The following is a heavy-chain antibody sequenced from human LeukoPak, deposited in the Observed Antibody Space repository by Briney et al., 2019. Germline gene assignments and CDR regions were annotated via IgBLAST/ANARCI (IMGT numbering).Heavy chain of an antibody. J-gene: IGHJ5*02. CDR1: GYTFTSYG. Sequence: ASVKVSCMASGYTFTSYGINWVRQATGQGLEWMGWMNPNSGNTGYAQKFQGRVTITMNTSISTAYMELSSLASEDTAVYYCARGPYTHYDSSGDYYNWFDPWGQGTLVTVSS. V-gene: IGHV1-8*03. CDR2: MNPNSGNT. D-gene: IGHD3-22*01. CDR3: ARGPYTHYDSSGDYYNWFDP.